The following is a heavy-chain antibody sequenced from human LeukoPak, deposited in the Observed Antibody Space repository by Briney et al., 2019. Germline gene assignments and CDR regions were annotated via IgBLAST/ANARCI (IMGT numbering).Heavy chain of an antibody. Sequence: GGSLRLSCAASGFIFSSYGMHWVRQGPGKGLEWVAFIWPDGTNKYYRDSVKGRFTISRDNSKNTLYLQMNSLRAEDTAVYYCARDRKAVAADYWGQGTLVTVPS. J-gene: IGHJ4*02. CDR2: IWPDGTNK. D-gene: IGHD6-19*01. CDR3: ARDRKAVAADY. V-gene: IGHV3-33*01. CDR1: GFIFSSYG.